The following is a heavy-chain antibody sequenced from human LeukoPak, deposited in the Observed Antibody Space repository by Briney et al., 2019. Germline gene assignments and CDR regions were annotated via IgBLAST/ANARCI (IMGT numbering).Heavy chain of an antibody. V-gene: IGHV3-7*01. J-gene: IGHJ4*02. CDR3: ARDDYGGTKY. CDR1: GFTFSNYW. Sequence: PGGSLRLSCAASGFTFSNYWMSWVRQAPGKVLEWVANIKQDGSEKYYVDSVKGRFTISRDNAKNSLYLQMNSLRAEDTAVYYCARDDYGGTKYWGQGTLVTVSS. CDR2: IKQDGSEK. D-gene: IGHD4/OR15-4a*01.